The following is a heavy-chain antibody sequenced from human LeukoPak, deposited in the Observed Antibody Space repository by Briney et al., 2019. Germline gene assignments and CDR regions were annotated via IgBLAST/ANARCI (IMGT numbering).Heavy chain of an antibody. D-gene: IGHD3-22*01. J-gene: IGHJ3*02. CDR3: ARGHSSGYYYDAFDI. CDR1: GFTFSSYW. V-gene: IGHV3-74*01. CDR2: ITSDGSST. Sequence: GGSLSLSCAASGFTFSSYWMHWVRQAPGKGLVWVSRITSDGSSTTYADSVKGRFTISRDNAKNTLYLQMNSLRAEDTAVYYCARGHSSGYYYDAFDIWGQGTMVTLSS.